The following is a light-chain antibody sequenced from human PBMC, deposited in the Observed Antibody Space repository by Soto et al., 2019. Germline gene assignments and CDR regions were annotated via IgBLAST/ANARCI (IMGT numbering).Light chain of an antibody. CDR3: QQLNTYPVT. CDR2: GTS. J-gene: IGKJ4*01. V-gene: IGKV3-15*01. CDR1: QNVGID. Sequence: EIVMTQSPATLSVSPGERATLSCRASQNVGIDLAWFQQKPGQAPRLLIYGTSIRATGIPARFSASGSGTEFTLTINSLQSEDFAVYYCQQLNTYPVTFGGGTKVEIK.